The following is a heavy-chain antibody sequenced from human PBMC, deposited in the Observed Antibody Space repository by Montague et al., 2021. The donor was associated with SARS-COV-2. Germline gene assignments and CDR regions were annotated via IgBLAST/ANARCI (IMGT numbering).Heavy chain of an antibody. Sequence: SETRSLTRAVHGGSFSTYSWNWIRQPPGKGLEWIGEIHHGGSTNXNPSLKSRVTISADTSKNQFSLKLTSVAAADTAVYYCARLGDGVVPSPILGVGPYYSYYYMDVWGKGTTVTVSS. CDR3: ARLGDGVVPSPILGVGPYYSYYYMDV. D-gene: IGHD3-10*01. V-gene: IGHV4-34*01. CDR2: IHHGGST. CDR1: GGSFSTYS. J-gene: IGHJ6*03.